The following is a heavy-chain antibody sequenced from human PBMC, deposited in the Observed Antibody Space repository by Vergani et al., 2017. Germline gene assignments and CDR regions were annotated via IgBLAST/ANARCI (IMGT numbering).Heavy chain of an antibody. Sequence: EVQLVQSGSEVKKPGESLKISCKGSGYSFTSYWIGWVRQMPGKGLEWMGIIYPGDSDTRYSPSFQGQVTISADKSISTAYLQWSSLKASDTAMYYCARQMEGYSGSYDAFDIWGQGTMVTVSS. CDR1: GYSFTSYW. D-gene: IGHD1-26*01. J-gene: IGHJ3*02. CDR3: ARQMEGYSGSYDAFDI. V-gene: IGHV5-51*01. CDR2: IYPGDSDT.